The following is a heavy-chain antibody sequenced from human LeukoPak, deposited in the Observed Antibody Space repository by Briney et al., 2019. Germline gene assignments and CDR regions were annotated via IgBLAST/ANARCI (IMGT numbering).Heavy chain of an antibody. CDR3: TVQRGGDGYNTFDY. CDR1: GFTFSSYA. V-gene: IGHV3-23*01. CDR2: LSGSGDDP. D-gene: IGHD5-24*01. J-gene: IGHJ4*02. Sequence: GGSLRLSCAASGFTFSSYAMSWVRQAPGKGLEWVSALSGSGDDPYYADSVKGRFTISRDNSKNTLYLQMNSLRAEDTAVYYCTVQRGGDGYNTFDYWGQGTLVTVSS.